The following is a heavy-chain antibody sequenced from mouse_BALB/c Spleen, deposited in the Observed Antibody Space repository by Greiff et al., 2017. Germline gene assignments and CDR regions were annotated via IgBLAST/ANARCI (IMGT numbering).Heavy chain of an antibody. CDR2: ISSGGSYT. Sequence: EVKLVESGGDLLKPGGSLKLSCAASGFTFSSYGMSWVRQTPDKRLEWVATISSGGSYTYYPDSVKGRFTISRDNAKNTLYLQMSSLKSEDTAMYYCARQDYDYDERAMDYWGQGTSVTVSS. CDR3: ARQDYDYDERAMDY. D-gene: IGHD2-4*01. J-gene: IGHJ4*01. CDR1: GFTFSSYG. V-gene: IGHV5-6*01.